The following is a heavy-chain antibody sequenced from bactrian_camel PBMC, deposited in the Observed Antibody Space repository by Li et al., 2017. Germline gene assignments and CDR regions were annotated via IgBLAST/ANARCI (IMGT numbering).Heavy chain of an antibody. D-gene: IGHD6*01. V-gene: IGHV3S32*01. J-gene: IGHJ6*01. CDR3: AARTHFAAAAGPWDHYGF. CDR1: GRSNENYF. Sequence: DVQLVESGGGSVQAGGSLRLSCAISGRSNENYFLAWFRQPPGKEREGVAAMYTGFGGGNIYYDDSVKGRFTISKDNAKNTLYLQMNSLEPEDTAMYYCAARTHFAAAAGPWDHYGFWGQGTQVTVS. CDR2: MYTGFGGGNI.